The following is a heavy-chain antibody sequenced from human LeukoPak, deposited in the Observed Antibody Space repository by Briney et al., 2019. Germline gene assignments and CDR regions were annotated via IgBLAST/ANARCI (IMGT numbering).Heavy chain of an antibody. J-gene: IGHJ4*02. CDR1: GFTFSSYS. CDR2: ISSSSSYI. D-gene: IGHD2-2*01. V-gene: IGHV3-21*01. CDR3: ARAAPRAYCSSTSCLMGPFDY. Sequence: GGSLRLSCAASGFTFSSYSMNWVRQAPGKGLEWVSSISSSSSYIYYADSVKGRFTISRDDAKNSLYLQMNSLRAEDTAVYYCARAAPRAYCSSTSCLMGPFDYWGQGTLVTVSS.